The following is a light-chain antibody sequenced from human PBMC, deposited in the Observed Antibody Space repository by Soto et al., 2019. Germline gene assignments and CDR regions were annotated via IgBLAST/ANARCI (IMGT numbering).Light chain of an antibody. J-gene: IGKJ1*01. CDR2: DAS. CDR3: QHYKSYSEA. Sequence: DIQMTQSPSPLSASVGERVIITCRASQSISXYLAWYQQKXGKAPKXXIYDASNLERGVPSTFRGSGSGTDVTLTISSLKPDDFETYYCQHYKSYSEAFGQGTKVDIK. CDR1: QSISXY. V-gene: IGKV1-5*01.